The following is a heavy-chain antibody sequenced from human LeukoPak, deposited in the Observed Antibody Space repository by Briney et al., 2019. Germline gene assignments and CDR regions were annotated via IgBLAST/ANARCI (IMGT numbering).Heavy chain of an antibody. CDR3: ARIGYSGYVGYYYYYMDV. CDR1: GYTFTRYY. V-gene: IGHV1-46*01. D-gene: IGHD5-12*01. Sequence: ASVKVSCKASGYTFTRYYIHWVRQAPGQGLEWMGIINPSVGSANYAQKFQGRVTMTRDTSTSTVYMELSSLRSEDTAVYYCARIGYSGYVGYYYYYMDVWGKGTTVTVSS. J-gene: IGHJ6*03. CDR2: INPSVGSA.